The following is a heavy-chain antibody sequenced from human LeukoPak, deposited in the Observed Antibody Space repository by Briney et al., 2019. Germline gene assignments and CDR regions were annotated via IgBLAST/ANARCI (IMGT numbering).Heavy chain of an antibody. D-gene: IGHD3-3*01. Sequence: ASVKVSCKASGYTFTSYGISWVRQAPGQGLEWMGWISAYNGNTNYAQKLQGRVTMTTDTSTSIAYMELRSLRSDDIAVYYCARDTGRFLEWLFPYYYGMDVWGQGTTVTVSS. CDR1: GYTFTSYG. CDR3: ARDTGRFLEWLFPYYYGMDV. J-gene: IGHJ6*02. V-gene: IGHV1-18*03. CDR2: ISAYNGNT.